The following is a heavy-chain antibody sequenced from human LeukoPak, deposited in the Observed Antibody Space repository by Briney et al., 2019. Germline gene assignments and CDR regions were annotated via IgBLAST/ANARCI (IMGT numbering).Heavy chain of an antibody. V-gene: IGHV4-34*01. CDR3: ARLPLLYDFWSGYQNYYYYYMDV. CDR1: GGSFSGYY. J-gene: IGHJ6*03. CDR2: INHSGST. D-gene: IGHD3-3*01. Sequence: NPSETLSLTCAVYGGSFSGYYWSWIRQPPGKGLEWIGEINHSGSTNYNPSLKSRVTISVDTSKNQFSLKLSSVTAADTAVYYCARLPLLYDFWSGYQNYYYYYMDVWGKGTTVTVSS.